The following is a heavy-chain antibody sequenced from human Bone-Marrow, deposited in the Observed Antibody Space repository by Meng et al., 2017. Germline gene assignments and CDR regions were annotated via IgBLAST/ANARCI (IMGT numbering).Heavy chain of an antibody. J-gene: IGHJ4*01. CDR1: GFIFSNAW. Sequence: GESLKISCAGSGFIFSNAWMTWVRQAPGKGLEWIGRMKSNVDGGTVDYAAAVKGRFFISRDDSENTFYLQMNSLKTEDTAVYYCSGHVDYWGRGTLVTVSS. V-gene: IGHV3-15*01. CDR3: SGHVDY. CDR2: MKSNVDGGTV.